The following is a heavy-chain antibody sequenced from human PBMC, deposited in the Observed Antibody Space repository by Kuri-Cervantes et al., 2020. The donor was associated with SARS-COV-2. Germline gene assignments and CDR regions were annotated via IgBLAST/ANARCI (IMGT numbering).Heavy chain of an antibody. CDR2: ISSSSSYI. CDR1: GFTLSSYA. J-gene: IGHJ4*02. V-gene: IGHV3-21*01. Sequence: LSLTCAASGFTLSSYAMHWGRQAPGKGLEWVSSISSSSSYIYYADSVKGRFTISRDNAKNPLYLQMNSLRAEDTAVYYCARADFWSGLFDSWGQGTLVTVSS. CDR3: ARADFWSGLFDS. D-gene: IGHD3-3*01.